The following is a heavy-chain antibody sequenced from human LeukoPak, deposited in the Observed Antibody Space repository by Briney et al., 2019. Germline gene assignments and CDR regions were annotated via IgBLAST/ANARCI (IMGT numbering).Heavy chain of an antibody. V-gene: IGHV4-39*07. J-gene: IGHJ4*02. CDR2: IHYGGTT. Sequence: SETLSLTCTVSGGSIGSGYYWAWIRPPPGKGLEWIGSIHYGGTTHYNPSLKSRVTISVDTSKNQFSLKLSSVTAADTAVYYCARVGAARIDYWGQGTLVTVSS. CDR3: ARVGAARIDY. D-gene: IGHD6-6*01. CDR1: GGSIGSGYY.